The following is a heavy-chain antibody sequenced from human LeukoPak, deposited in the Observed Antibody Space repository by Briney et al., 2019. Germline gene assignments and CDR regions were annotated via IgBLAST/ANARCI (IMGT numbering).Heavy chain of an antibody. J-gene: IGHJ5*02. D-gene: IGHD6-19*01. CDR3: ARIAVAAGDNWFDP. CDR1: GYTFTGYY. Sequence: GASVKVSCKASGYTFTGYYMHWVRQAPGQGLEWMGWINPNSGGTNYAQKFQGRVTMTRDTSISTAYMELSGLRSDDTAVYYCARIAVAAGDNWFDPWGQGTLVTVSS. V-gene: IGHV1-2*02. CDR2: INPNSGGT.